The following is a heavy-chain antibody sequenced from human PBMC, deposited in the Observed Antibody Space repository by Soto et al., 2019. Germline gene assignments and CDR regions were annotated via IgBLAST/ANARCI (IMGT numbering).Heavy chain of an antibody. V-gene: IGHV3-21*01. CDR1: GFTFSSYS. CDR2: ISSSSSYI. J-gene: IGHJ6*03. Sequence: GGSLRLSCAASGFTFSSYSMNWVRQAPGKGLEWVSSISSSSSYIYYADSVKGRFTISRDNAKNSLYLQMNSLRAEDTAVYYCARSGGDGDTAMEMNSSWYRIYYYYYMDVWGKGTTVTVSS. CDR3: ARSGGDGDTAMEMNSSWYRIYYYYYMDV. D-gene: IGHD5-18*01.